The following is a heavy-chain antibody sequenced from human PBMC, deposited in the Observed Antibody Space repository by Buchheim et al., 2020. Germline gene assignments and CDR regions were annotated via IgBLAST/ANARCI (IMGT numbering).Heavy chain of an antibody. CDR1: GFTFSSYW. Sequence: EVQLVESGGGLVQPGGSLRLSCAASGFTFSSYWMTWVRQAPGKGLEWVANINHDGSATYYVDSLKGRLTISRDNAQSSLFLQMNSLRAGDTAVYYCARESPNSYVTSGWSDYWGQGTL. CDR3: ARESPNSYVTSGWSDY. V-gene: IGHV3-7*01. J-gene: IGHJ4*02. D-gene: IGHD3-22*01. CDR2: INHDGSAT.